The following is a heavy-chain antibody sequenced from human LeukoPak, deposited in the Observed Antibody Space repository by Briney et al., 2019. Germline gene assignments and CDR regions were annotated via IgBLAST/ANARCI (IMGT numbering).Heavy chain of an antibody. CDR3: ARLTGWDNYYSYMDV. CDR2: ILYDGSNK. CDR1: GFTFSSYW. Sequence: PGGSLRLSCAASGFTFSSYWMHWVRQAPSKGLEWVASILYDGSNKFYLDSVKGRFTISRDNSRNTLYLQMNSLRAEDTAVYYCARLTGWDNYYSYMDVWGKGTTVTVSS. D-gene: IGHD6-19*01. V-gene: IGHV3-30*03. J-gene: IGHJ6*03.